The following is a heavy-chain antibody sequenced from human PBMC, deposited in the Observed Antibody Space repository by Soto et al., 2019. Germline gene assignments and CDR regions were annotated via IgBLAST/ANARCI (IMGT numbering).Heavy chain of an antibody. Sequence: EVQVLESGGALVQPGGSLRLSCEGSGFTVSSHAMTWIRQAPGKGPEWVSTVTADGGTYYADSVKGRFAMSRDTSENTLYLQMNSLGAEDTAAYYCAPHVSCSGGSCQYDAFAIRGQGTMVTVSS. J-gene: IGHJ3*02. CDR2: VTADGGT. CDR3: APHVSCSGGSCQYDAFAI. CDR1: GFTVSSHA. V-gene: IGHV3-23*01. D-gene: IGHD2-15*01.